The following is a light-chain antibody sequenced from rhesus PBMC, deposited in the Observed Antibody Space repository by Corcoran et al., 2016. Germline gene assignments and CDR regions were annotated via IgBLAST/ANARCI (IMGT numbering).Light chain of an antibody. CDR2: KAS. Sequence: DIQMTQSPSSLSASVGDRVTITCRASENVNNYLNWYQQKPGKAPKLLIYKASTLQSGVQSRFSGSGSGTYYTFTISSLQPEDVATYYCQHGYGTPLTFGGGTKVEIK. V-gene: IGKV1-74*01. CDR1: ENVNNY. CDR3: QHGYGTPLT. J-gene: IGKJ4*01.